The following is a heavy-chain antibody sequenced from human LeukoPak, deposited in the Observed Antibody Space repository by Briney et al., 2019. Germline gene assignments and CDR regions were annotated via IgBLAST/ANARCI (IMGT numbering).Heavy chain of an antibody. D-gene: IGHD3-10*01. CDR1: GFTFSSYS. CDR3: ARDMVRGVISLAYYFEY. V-gene: IGHV3-48*02. Sequence: PGGSLRLSCAASGFTFSSYSMNWVRQAPGKGLEWVSYISSSSSTIYYADSVKGRFTISRDNAKNSLYLQMNSLRDEDTAVYYCARDMVRGVISLAYYFEYWGQGTLVTVSS. CDR2: ISSSSSTI. J-gene: IGHJ4*02.